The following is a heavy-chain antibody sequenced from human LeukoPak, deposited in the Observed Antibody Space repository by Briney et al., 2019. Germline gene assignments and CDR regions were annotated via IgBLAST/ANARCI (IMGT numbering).Heavy chain of an antibody. D-gene: IGHD6-6*01. CDR3: ARERPYFDY. CDR2: IYYSGST. Sequence: SSETLSLTCTVSGGSISSYYWSWIRQPPGKGLEWIGYIYYSGSTNYNPSLKSRVTISVDTSKNQFSLKLSSVTAADTAVYYCARERPYFDYWGQGTLVTVSP. V-gene: IGHV4-59*01. J-gene: IGHJ4*02. CDR1: GGSISSYY.